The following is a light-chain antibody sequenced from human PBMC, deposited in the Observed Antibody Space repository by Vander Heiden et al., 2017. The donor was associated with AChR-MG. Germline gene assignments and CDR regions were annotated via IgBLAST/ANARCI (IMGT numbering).Light chain of an antibody. CDR3: CSYVGRYTVV. J-gene: IGLJ2*01. CDR2: DVT. CDR1: SSDVGGYNS. V-gene: IGLV2-11*01. Sequence: QSALTQPRSVSGSPGQSVTISCTGTSSDVGGYNSVSWYQKHPGKAPKLMIFDVTNRPSGVPDRFSGSKSDNTASLTISGLQAEDEAYYYCCSYVGRYTVVFGGGTKLTVL.